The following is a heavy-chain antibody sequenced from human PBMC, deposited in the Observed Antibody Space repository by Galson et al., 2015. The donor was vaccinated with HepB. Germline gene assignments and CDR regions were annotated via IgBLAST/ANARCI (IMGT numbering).Heavy chain of an antibody. V-gene: IGHV1-3*01. CDR2: INAGNGNT. CDR3: ARDSLWKVVIDY. J-gene: IGHJ4*02. D-gene: IGHD3-22*01. Sequence: SVKVSCKASGYTFTSYAMHWVRQAPGQRLEWMGWINAGNGNTKYSQKFQGRVTITRDTSASTAYMELSSLRSEDTAVYYCARDSLWKVVIDYWGQGTLVTVSS. CDR1: GYTFTSYA.